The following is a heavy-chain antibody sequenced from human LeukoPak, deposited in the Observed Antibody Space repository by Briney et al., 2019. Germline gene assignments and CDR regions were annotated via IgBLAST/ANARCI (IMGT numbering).Heavy chain of an antibody. Sequence: GGSLRLPCAASGFTFNNYAMSWVRQAPGKGLEWVAGISDSGRATYYTDSVRGRCTISRDNSKHTVYLQMSNLRAEDTAVYFCARHDSFIPYWGQGSLVTVSS. D-gene: IGHD5-18*01. CDR2: ISDSGRAT. J-gene: IGHJ4*02. CDR1: GFTFNNYA. CDR3: ARHDSFIPY. V-gene: IGHV3-23*01.